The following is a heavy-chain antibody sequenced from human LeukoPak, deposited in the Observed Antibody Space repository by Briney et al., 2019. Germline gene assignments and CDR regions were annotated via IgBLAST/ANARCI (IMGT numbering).Heavy chain of an antibody. D-gene: IGHD2-21*02. CDR2: ISTTSSYI. Sequence: GGSLRLSCAVSGFTFSSYCMNWVRQAPGKGLEWVSSISTTSSYIYYADSVKGRFTISRDNAKNSLYLHMNSLRAEDTAVYYCARSRGSYCGGVCHFDYWGQGTLVTVSS. J-gene: IGHJ4*02. V-gene: IGHV3-21*01. CDR3: ARSRGSYCGGVCHFDY. CDR1: GFTFSSYC.